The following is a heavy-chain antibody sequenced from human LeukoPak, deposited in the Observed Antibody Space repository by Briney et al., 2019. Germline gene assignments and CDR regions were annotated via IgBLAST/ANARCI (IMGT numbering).Heavy chain of an antibody. Sequence: GGSLRLSCAASGFTFSNAWMNWVRQAPGKGLEWVGRIKRKTDGGTTDYAAPVKGRFTISRDDSKNTLYLQMNSLKTEDTAVYYCTTDLYYYDSCKSWFDPWGQGTLVTVSS. J-gene: IGHJ5*02. V-gene: IGHV3-15*01. CDR2: IKRKTDGGTT. CDR3: TTDLYYYDSCKSWFDP. CDR1: GFTFSNAW. D-gene: IGHD3-22*01.